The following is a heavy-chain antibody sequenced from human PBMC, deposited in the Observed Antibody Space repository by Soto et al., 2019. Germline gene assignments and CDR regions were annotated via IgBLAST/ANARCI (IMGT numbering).Heavy chain of an antibody. CDR1: GFILSTSA. J-gene: IGHJ6*02. V-gene: IGHV3-23*01. CDR3: AKGPTIFGVVITFEYYYGMDV. Sequence: GGSLRLSCAPSGFILSTSAMSWVRQAPGKGLEWVSAISGSGTSTYYADSVKGRFTISGDNSKNTVYLQMNSLRAEDTAVYYCAKGPTIFGVVITFEYYYGMDVWGQGTTVTVSS. D-gene: IGHD3-3*01. CDR2: ISGSGTST.